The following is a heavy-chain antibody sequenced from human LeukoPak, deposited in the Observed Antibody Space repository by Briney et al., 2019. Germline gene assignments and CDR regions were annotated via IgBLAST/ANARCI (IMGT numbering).Heavy chain of an antibody. V-gene: IGHV4-4*07. CDR1: GCSISSYY. Sequence: PSETLSLTCTVSGCSISSYYWSWIRQPAGKGLEWIGRIYTSGSTNYNPSLKSRVTMSVDTSKNQFSLKLSSVTAADTAVYYCARGDSSSSGYYFDYWGQGTLVTVSS. D-gene: IGHD6-6*01. CDR3: ARGDSSSSGYYFDY. J-gene: IGHJ4*02. CDR2: IYTSGST.